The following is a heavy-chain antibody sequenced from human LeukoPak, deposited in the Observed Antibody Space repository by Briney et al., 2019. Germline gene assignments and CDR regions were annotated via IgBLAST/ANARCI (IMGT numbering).Heavy chain of an antibody. V-gene: IGHV3-48*02. CDR3: ARDCRLNCARQPGFDS. Sequence: GGSLRLSCAASGFTFSSYSMNWVRQASGKGLEWVSYISSSGSTIYYADSVKGRLTISRDNAKNSLYLQLSSLRDEGTAVYYCARDCRLNCARQPGFDSWGQGTLVTVSS. CDR2: ISSSGSTI. D-gene: IGHD1-1*01. CDR1: GFTFSSYS. J-gene: IGHJ5*01.